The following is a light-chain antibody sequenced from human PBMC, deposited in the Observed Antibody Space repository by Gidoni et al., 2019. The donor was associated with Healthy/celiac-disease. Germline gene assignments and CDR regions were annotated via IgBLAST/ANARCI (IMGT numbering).Light chain of an antibody. CDR3: MQALQTPLT. CDR1: QSLLHSNGYNY. CDR2: LGS. V-gene: IGKV2-28*01. J-gene: IGKJ4*01. Sequence: DIVMTQSPLSLPVTPGEPASIACRSSQSLLHSNGYNYWDWYLQKPGQSPPLLIYLGSNRASGVPDRFSGSGSGTDFTLKISRVEAEDVGVYYCMQALQTPLTFGGGTKVEIK.